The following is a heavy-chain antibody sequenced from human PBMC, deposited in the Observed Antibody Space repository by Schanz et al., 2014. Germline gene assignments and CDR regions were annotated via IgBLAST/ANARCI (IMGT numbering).Heavy chain of an antibody. V-gene: IGHV3-30-3*01. Sequence: QVQLVESGGGVVQPGRSLRLSCAAYGFTLSSYAMHWVRQAPGKELEWVAVISYDGSNKYYADSVKGRFTISRDNSKNTLYLQMNTLRAEDTAVYYCARDRGYCSGGSCLAFDYWGQGTLVTVSS. CDR3: ARDRGYCSGGSCLAFDY. CDR1: GFTLSSYA. J-gene: IGHJ4*02. D-gene: IGHD2-15*01. CDR2: ISYDGSNK.